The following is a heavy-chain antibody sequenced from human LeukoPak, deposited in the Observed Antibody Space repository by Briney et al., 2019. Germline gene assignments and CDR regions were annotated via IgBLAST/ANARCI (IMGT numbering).Heavy chain of an antibody. CDR3: AAVGAALDY. Sequence: RASVTVSFKASGFTFTSSAVQWVRQARGQRLEWIGWIVVGSGKTNYAQKFQERVTITRDMSTSTAYMELSSLRSEDTAVYYCAAVGAALDYWGQGTLVTVSS. D-gene: IGHD1-26*01. J-gene: IGHJ4*02. CDR2: IVVGSGKT. CDR1: GFTFTSSA. V-gene: IGHV1-58*01.